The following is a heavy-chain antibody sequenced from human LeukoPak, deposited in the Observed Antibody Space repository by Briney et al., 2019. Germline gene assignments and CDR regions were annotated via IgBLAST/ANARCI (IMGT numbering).Heavy chain of an antibody. CDR2: IYHSGST. J-gene: IGHJ4*02. CDR3: AREAPGGSGWTYFDY. Sequence: SETLSLTCAVSGGSISSSNWWSWVRQPPGKGLEWIGEIYHSGSTNYNPSLKSRVTISVDKSKNQFSLKLSSVTAADTAVYYCAREAPGGSGWTYFDYWGQGSLVTVSS. V-gene: IGHV4-4*02. D-gene: IGHD6-19*01. CDR1: GGSISSSNW.